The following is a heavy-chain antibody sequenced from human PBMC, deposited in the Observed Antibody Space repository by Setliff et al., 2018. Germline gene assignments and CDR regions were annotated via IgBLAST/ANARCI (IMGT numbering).Heavy chain of an antibody. V-gene: IGHV1-8*03. CDR2: MNPNSGNT. J-gene: IGHJ6*02. CDR3: ARPMYDILTGPPYGMDV. Sequence: ASVKVSCKASGYTFTSYDINWVRQATGQGLEWMRWMNPNSGNTGYAQKFQGRVTITADESISTAYMELSSLRSEDTAVYYCARPMYDILTGPPYGMDVWGQGTTVTVSS. D-gene: IGHD3-9*01. CDR1: GYTFTSYD.